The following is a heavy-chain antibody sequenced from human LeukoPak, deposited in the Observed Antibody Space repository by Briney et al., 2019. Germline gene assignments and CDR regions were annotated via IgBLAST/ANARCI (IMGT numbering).Heavy chain of an antibody. CDR1: GYSISSGYY. D-gene: IGHD3-3*01. V-gene: IGHV4-38-2*01. CDR3: ASTIFGVVRGYNWFDP. CDR2: IYHSGST. J-gene: IGHJ5*02. Sequence: KPSETLSLTCAVSGYSISSGYYWGWIRQPPGKGLEWIGSIYHSGSTYYSPSLKSRVTISVDTSKNQFSLKLSSVTAADTAVYYCASTIFGVVRGYNWFDPWGQGTLVTVSS.